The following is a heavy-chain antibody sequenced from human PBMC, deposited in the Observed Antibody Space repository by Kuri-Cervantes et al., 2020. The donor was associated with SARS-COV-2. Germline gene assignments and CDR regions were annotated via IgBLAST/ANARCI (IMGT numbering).Heavy chain of an antibody. V-gene: IGHV3-9*01. CDR1: GFTFDDYA. J-gene: IGHJ4*02. Sequence: GESLKISCEASGFTFDDYAINWLRQTPGKGLEWVSDSSWNSCSICYADSVKGRFTISRNNAKNSLCLQMNSLRADDTALYYCAKDILAAAGMTIDYWGQGTLVTVSS. CDR3: AKDILAAAGMTIDY. CDR2: SSWNSCSI. D-gene: IGHD6-13*01.